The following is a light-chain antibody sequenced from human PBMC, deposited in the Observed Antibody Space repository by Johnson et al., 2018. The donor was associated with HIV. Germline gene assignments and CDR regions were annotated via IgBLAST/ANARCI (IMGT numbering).Light chain of an antibody. CDR1: DSNIGSNY. CDR2: DNN. CDR3: GTWDTSLTAGGV. J-gene: IGLJ1*01. V-gene: IGLV1-51*01. Sequence: TQPPSVSAAPRQKVTISCSGSDSNIGSNYVSWFQHLPGTAPKLLIYDNNKRPSGIPDRFSGSKSGTSATLGITGLQTGDEADYYCGTWDTSLTAGGVFGTGTKVTVL.